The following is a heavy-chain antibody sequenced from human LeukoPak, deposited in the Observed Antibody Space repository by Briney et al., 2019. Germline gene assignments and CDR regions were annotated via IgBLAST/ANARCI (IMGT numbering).Heavy chain of an antibody. CDR3: ARDHSSGCFDY. D-gene: IGHD6-19*01. CDR1: GFTFSSYS. CDR2: ISSSSSTI. Sequence: PGGSLRLSCAASGFTFSSYSMNWVRQAPGKGLEWVSYISSSSSTIYYADSVKGRFTISRDNAKNSLYPQMNSLRAEDTAVYYCARDHSSGCFDYWGQGTLVTVSS. J-gene: IGHJ4*02. V-gene: IGHV3-48*01.